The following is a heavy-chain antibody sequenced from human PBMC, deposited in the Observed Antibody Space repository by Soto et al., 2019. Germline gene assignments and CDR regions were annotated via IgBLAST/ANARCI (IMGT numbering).Heavy chain of an antibody. Sequence: ESLSRTCPVSGASLSNYNWNWIRQSSGKGLEWIGRIYSSGITFYNPSLKSRATLSVDMFNHQISLKVTSVTAADTAMYYCARERTYQLSGDDALDIWGRGTMVTV. J-gene: IGHJ3*02. V-gene: IGHV4-4*07. CDR3: ARERTYQLSGDDALDI. CDR1: GASLSNYN. CDR2: IYSSGIT. D-gene: IGHD2-2*01.